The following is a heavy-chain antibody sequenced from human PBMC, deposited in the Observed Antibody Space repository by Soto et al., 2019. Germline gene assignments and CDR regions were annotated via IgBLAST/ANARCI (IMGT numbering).Heavy chain of an antibody. Sequence: SETLSLTCAVSGASISSGGAYYWSWIRQSPGKGLEWIGYIHYSGSTYYNSSLKSRVTMSVDTAKNRFSLKVNSVTAADTAVYYCARSPKGLGNFDYWGQGTLVTVSS. CDR2: IHYSGST. CDR1: GASISSGGAYY. CDR3: ARSPKGLGNFDY. D-gene: IGHD3-10*01. J-gene: IGHJ4*02. V-gene: IGHV4-30-4*01.